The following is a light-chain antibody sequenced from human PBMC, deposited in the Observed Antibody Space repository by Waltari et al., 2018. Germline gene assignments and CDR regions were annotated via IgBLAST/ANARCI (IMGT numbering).Light chain of an antibody. J-gene: IGKJ4*01. CDR1: QSCGTY. V-gene: IGKV3-11*01. CDR2: DAS. CDR3: QPRRNWPLT. Sequence: EIVLTQSPAILSFSPGERATLSCRTSQSCGTYLAWYQQRPGQSPRLLIYDASYRPHGLPARFNGSWFEAEFTLTLSSLQPEDFAVYYCQPRRNWPLTFRGGTRVEI.